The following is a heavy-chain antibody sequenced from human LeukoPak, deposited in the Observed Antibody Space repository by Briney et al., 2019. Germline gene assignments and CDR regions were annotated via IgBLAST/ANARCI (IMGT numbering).Heavy chain of an antibody. D-gene: IGHD6-13*01. V-gene: IGHV4-59*08. J-gene: IGHJ4*02. Sequence: PSETLSLTCTVSGASISTYYWSWIRQPPGKGLEWIGYIYDSGSTNYNPSLKSRVTISADTSKNQVSLKLSSVTAADTAVYYCASGVAAAGTGLAYWGQGTLVTVSS. CDR1: GASISTYY. CDR3: ASGVAAAGTGLAY. CDR2: IYDSGST.